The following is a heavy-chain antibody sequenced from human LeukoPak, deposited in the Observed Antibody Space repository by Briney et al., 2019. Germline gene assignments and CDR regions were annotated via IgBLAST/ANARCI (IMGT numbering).Heavy chain of an antibody. CDR2: ISGSGVSP. Sequence: GGSLRLSCAASGFTFSNYAMNWVRQAPGKGLEWVSGISGSGVSPYYPGSVKGRFTISRENAKNSLYLQMNSLRAGDTAVYYCARARGYYGSGSYYNRYYFDYWGQGTLVTVSS. CDR3: ARARGYYGSGSYYNRYYFDY. J-gene: IGHJ4*02. CDR1: GFTFSNYA. D-gene: IGHD3-10*01. V-gene: IGHV3-23*01.